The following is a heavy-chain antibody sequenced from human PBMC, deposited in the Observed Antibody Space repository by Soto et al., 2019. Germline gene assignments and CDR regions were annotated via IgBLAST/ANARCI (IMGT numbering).Heavy chain of an antibody. CDR1: GGSISSSSYY. D-gene: IGHD3-16*01. Sequence: SEALSLTCTVSGGSISSSSYYWGWIRQPPGKGLEWIGSIYYSGSTYYNPSLKSRVTISVDTSKNQFSLKLSSVTAADTAVYSCARSRGGYFDYWGQGTLVTV. V-gene: IGHV4-39*07. CDR2: IYYSGST. CDR3: ARSRGGYFDY. J-gene: IGHJ4*02.